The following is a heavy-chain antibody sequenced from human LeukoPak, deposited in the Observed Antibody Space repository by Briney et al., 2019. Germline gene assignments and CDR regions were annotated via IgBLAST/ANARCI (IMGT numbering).Heavy chain of an antibody. D-gene: IGHD1-26*01. CDR2: ISSSSSYI. V-gene: IGHV3-21*01. CDR1: GFTFSSYS. J-gene: IGHJ4*02. Sequence: GGSLRLSCAASGFTFSSYSMNWVRQAPGKGLEWVSSISSSSSYIYYADSVKGRFTISRDNAKNSLYLQMNSLRAEDTAVYYCASEDPSGSYAFLDYWGQGTLVTVSS. CDR3: ASEDPSGSYAFLDY.